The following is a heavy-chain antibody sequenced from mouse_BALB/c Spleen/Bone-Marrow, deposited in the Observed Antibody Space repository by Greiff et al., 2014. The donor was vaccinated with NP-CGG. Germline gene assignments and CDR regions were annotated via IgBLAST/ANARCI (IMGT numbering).Heavy chain of an antibody. CDR3: ARSGERYGAMDY. J-gene: IGHJ4*01. D-gene: IGHD1-1*02. V-gene: IGHV5-4*02. CDR1: GFTFSDFY. CDR2: ISNGGTYT. Sequence: DVKLVESGGVLVKPGGSLKLSCAASGFTFSDFYMFWFRQTPEKRLEWVATISNGGTYTYYPDSVKGRFTISRDNAKNNLYLQMSSLKSEDTAMYYCARSGERYGAMDYWGQGTSVTVTS.